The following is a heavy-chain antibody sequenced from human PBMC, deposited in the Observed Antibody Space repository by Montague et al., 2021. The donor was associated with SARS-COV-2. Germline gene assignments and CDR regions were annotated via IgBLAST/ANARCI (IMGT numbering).Heavy chain of an antibody. CDR3: ARGRPVLGVIGYYYGMDV. CDR2: INQGGAP. V-gene: IGHV4-34*01. J-gene: IGHJ6*02. CDR1: RGSFSNYY. Sequence: SETLSLTCAVSRGSFSNYYWTWIRQSPGKGLEWIGEINQGGAPNYTPSLKSRVTISLDTSKKQISLKLNSVTVADTAVFFCARGRPVLGVIGYYYGMDVWGQGTTVTVSS. D-gene: IGHD3-22*01.